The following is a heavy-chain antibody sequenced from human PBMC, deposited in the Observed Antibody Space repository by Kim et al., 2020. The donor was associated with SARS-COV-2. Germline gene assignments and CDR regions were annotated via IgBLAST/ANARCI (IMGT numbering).Heavy chain of an antibody. Sequence: AESVKGRFTISRDNSQNTLYLQMNSLRAEDTAVYYCAKDTGYSYANWFDPWGQGTLVTVSS. V-gene: IGHV3-23*01. CDR3: AKDTGYSYANWFDP. J-gene: IGHJ5*02. D-gene: IGHD5-18*01.